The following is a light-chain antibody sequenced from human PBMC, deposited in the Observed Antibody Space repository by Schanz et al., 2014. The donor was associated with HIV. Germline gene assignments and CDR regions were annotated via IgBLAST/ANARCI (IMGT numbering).Light chain of an antibody. CDR2: QDS. J-gene: IGLJ2*01. Sequence: SYELTQPPSVSVSPGQTASITCSGDKLGDKYSYWYQQKPGQSPLLVIYQDSKRPSGIPARFSGSNSGNTATLTISGTQAMDESDYYCQAWDSSTVVFGGGTKLTVL. CDR3: QAWDSSTVV. CDR1: KLGDKY. V-gene: IGLV3-1*01.